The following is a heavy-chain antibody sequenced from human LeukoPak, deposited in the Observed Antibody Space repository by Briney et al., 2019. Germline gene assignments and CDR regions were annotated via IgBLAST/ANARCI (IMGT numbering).Heavy chain of an antibody. V-gene: IGHV3-21*01. J-gene: IGHJ4*02. D-gene: IGHD1-26*01. CDR1: GFTFSSYE. CDR3: AKGGFSGSYGSDY. CDR2: ISSSSSYI. Sequence: GGSLRLSCAASGFTFSSYEMNWVRQAPGKGLEWVSSISSSSSYIYYADSVKGRFTISRDNSKNTLFLQMNSLRTEDTAVYYCAKGGFSGSYGSDYWGQGTLVTVSS.